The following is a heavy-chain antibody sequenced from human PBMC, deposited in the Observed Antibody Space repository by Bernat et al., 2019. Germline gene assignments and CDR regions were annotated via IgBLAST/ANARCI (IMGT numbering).Heavy chain of an antibody. Sequence: EVQVVESGGGLVQPGESLRLSCAVSGFTFSTYWMHWVRQAPGKGLVWVSRIKGDGSSTSYADSVKGRFTISRDNAKNTLYLQMNSLRAEDTAVYYCARDLVVVPAAVNWFDPWGQGTLVTVSS. D-gene: IGHD2-2*01. CDR3: ARDLVVVPAAVNWFDP. V-gene: IGHV3-74*01. CDR1: GFTFSTYW. CDR2: IKGDGSST. J-gene: IGHJ5*02.